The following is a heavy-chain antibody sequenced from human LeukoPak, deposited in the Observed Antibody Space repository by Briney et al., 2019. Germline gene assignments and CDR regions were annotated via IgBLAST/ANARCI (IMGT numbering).Heavy chain of an antibody. Sequence: GGSLRLSCAASGFTFRSYAMSWVRQAPGKGLEWVSAISGSGGSTYYADSVKGRFTISRDNSKNTLYLQMNSLRAEDTAVYYCARGVTTMVRGAENWFDPWGQGTLVTVSS. V-gene: IGHV3-23*01. CDR2: ISGSGGST. CDR3: ARGVTTMVRGAENWFDP. D-gene: IGHD3-10*01. CDR1: GFTFRSYA. J-gene: IGHJ5*02.